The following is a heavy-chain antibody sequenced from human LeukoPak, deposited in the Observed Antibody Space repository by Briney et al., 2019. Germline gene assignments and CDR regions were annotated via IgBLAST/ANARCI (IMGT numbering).Heavy chain of an antibody. CDR1: GFTFSDYW. J-gene: IGHJ5*02. V-gene: IGHV3-7*01. CDR2: IKQDGSEK. D-gene: IGHD1-1*01. Sequence: GGSLRLSCAASGFTFSDYWMTWVRQAPGKGLEWVAHIKQDGSEKYYVDSVKGRFAISRDNAKNLVYLQMNSLRAEDTAVYYCARGWNSASPFAAWGQGPLVTVS. CDR3: ARGWNSASPFAA.